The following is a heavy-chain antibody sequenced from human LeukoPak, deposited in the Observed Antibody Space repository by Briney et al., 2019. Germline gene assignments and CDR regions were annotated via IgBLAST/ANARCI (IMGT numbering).Heavy chain of an antibody. J-gene: IGHJ4*02. CDR1: GGSISSYY. Sequence: SETLSLTCTVSGGSISSYYWSWLRQPPGKGLEWIGYIYYSGSTNYNPSLKSRVTISVDTSKNQFSLKLSSVTAADTAVYSCARSGESRIAARPVAFDYWGQGTLVTVSS. D-gene: IGHD6-6*01. CDR2: IYYSGST. CDR3: ARSGESRIAARPVAFDY. V-gene: IGHV4-59*01.